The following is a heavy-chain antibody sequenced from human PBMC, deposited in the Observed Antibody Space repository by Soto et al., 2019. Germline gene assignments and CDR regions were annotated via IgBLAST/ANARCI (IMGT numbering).Heavy chain of an antibody. CDR1: GFTFSSYW. CDR2: VKQDGSEK. Sequence: EVQLVESGGGLVQPGGSLRLSCAASGFTFSSYWMTWVRQAPGKGLEWVANVKQDGSEKDYVDSVKGRVTISRDKAKKAAYLQMNSLRAEDTAVYYCARRRGESAVAPPSVGRSWFDPGGQGTLVTVSS. J-gene: IGHJ5*02. V-gene: IGHV3-7*01. CDR3: ARRRGESAVAPPSVGRSWFDP. D-gene: IGHD2-2*01.